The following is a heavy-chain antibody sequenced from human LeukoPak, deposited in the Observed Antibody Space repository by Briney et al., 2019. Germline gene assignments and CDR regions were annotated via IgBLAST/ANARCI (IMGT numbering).Heavy chain of an antibody. J-gene: IGHJ5*02. CDR2: IYPGDSDT. D-gene: IGHD4-11*01. V-gene: IGHV5-51*01. CDR1: GYSFTSYW. Sequence: GESLKISCKGSGYSFTSYWIGWVRQMPGKGLEWMGIIYPGDSDTRYSPSFQGQVTISADKSISTAYLQWSSLTASDTAMYYCARRTDYSNCAFGVDPWGQGTLVTVSS. CDR3: ARRTDYSNCAFGVDP.